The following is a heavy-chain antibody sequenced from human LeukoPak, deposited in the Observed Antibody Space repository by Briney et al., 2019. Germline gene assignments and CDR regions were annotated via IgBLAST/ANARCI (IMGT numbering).Heavy chain of an antibody. J-gene: IGHJ4*02. CDR2: IKEDGSEK. D-gene: IGHD6-13*01. V-gene: IGHV3-7*05. Sequence: GGSLRLSCAISGFTFSNYWMSWVRQAPGRGLEWVANIKEDGSEKNYVDSVKGRFTISRDNAKNSLYLQMNSLRAGDTAIYYCARDWGAAGLWDYWGQGTLVSVSS. CDR3: ARDWGAAGLWDY. CDR1: GFTFSNYW.